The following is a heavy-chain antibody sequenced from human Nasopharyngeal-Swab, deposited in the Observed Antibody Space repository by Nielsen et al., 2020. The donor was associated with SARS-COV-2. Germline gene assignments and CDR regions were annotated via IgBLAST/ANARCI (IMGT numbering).Heavy chain of an antibody. D-gene: IGHD2-15*01. J-gene: IGHJ6*02. V-gene: IGHV3-48*04. CDR2: ISGSSSTI. CDR3: ARGRWNYYYYYGMDV. CDR1: GFTFSSYS. Sequence: GGSLRLSCAASGFTFSSYSMNWVRQAPGKGLEWVSYISGSSSTIYYADSAKGRFTISRDNAKNSLYLQMNSLRAEDTAVYYCARGRWNYYYYYGMDVWGQGTTVTVSS.